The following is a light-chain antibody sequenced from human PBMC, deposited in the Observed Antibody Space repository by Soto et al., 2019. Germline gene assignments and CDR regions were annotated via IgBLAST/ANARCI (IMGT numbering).Light chain of an antibody. CDR3: VLYMGSGTHWV. V-gene: IGLV8-61*01. Sequence: QAVVTQEPSFSVSPGGTVTLTCGLSSGSVSTIYYPSWYQQTPGQAPRTLIYSTNTRSSGVPDRFSGSILGNKAALTITGAQADDESDYYCVLYMGSGTHWVFGGGTKLTVL. CDR2: STN. J-gene: IGLJ3*02. CDR1: SGSVSTIYY.